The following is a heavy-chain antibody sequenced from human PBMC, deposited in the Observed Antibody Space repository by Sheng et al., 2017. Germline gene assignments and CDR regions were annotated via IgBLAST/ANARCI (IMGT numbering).Heavy chain of an antibody. Sequence: QVQLQESGPGLVKPSQTLSLTCTVSGDSISSGSYYWSWIRQPAGKGLEWVGRVYPSGSTDYNPSLNSRVTISLDTSKNQFYLRVTSVTAADTAVYYCARDGVLTYCGGDCYXYYWGQGTLVTVSS. J-gene: IGHJ4*02. D-gene: IGHD2-21*01. CDR1: GDSISSGSYY. CDR2: VYPSGST. V-gene: IGHV4-61*02. CDR3: ARDGVLTYCGGDCYXYY.